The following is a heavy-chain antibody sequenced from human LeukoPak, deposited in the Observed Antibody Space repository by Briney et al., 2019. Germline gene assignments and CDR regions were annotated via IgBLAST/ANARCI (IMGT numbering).Heavy chain of an antibody. J-gene: IGHJ4*02. CDR3: ASFSGYHYYFDY. V-gene: IGHV3-7*01. CDR2: IKQDGSEK. Sequence: GGSLRLSCAASGFTFSSYLMTWVRQAPGKGLEWVAHIKQDGSEKYYVDSVKGRFTISRDNAKNSLYLQMNSLRAEDTAVYYCASFSGYHYYFDYWGQGTLVTVSS. D-gene: IGHD3-22*01. CDR1: GFTFSSYL.